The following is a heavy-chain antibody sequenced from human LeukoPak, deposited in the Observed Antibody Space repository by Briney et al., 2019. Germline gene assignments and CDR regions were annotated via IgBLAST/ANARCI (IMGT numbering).Heavy chain of an antibody. Sequence: PSETLSLTCAVYGGSFSGYYWSWIRQPPGKGLEWIGEINHSGSTNYNPSLKSRVTISVDTSKNQFSLKLSSVTAADTAVYYCARGRRQWLVFFDYWGQGTLVTVSS. CDR1: GGSFSGYY. V-gene: IGHV4-34*01. CDR2: INHSGST. J-gene: IGHJ4*02. CDR3: ARGRRQWLVFFDY. D-gene: IGHD6-19*01.